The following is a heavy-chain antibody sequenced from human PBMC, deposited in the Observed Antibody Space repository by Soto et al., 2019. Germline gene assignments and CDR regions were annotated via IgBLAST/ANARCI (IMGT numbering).Heavy chain of an antibody. J-gene: IGHJ4*02. CDR3: ARAHDNYDFWSGLPNY. V-gene: IGHV3-74*01. CDR1: GFTFSSYW. CDR2: INSDGSST. Sequence: EVQLVESGGGLVQPGGSLRLSCAASGFTFSSYWMHWVRQAPGKGLVWVSRINSDGSSTSYAVSVKGRFTISRDNAKNTLYLQMNSLRAEDTAVYYCARAHDNYDFWSGLPNYWGQGTLVTVSS. D-gene: IGHD3-3*01.